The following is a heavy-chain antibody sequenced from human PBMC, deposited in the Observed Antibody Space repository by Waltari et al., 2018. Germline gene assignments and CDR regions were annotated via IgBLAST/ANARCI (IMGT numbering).Heavy chain of an antibody. J-gene: IGHJ4*02. V-gene: IGHV1-46*01. Sequence: QVQLVQSGAEVKKPGASVKVCCKASGYTFTSYYMHWVRQAPGQGLEWMGIINPSGGSTSYAQKFQGRVTMTRDTSTSTVYMELSSLRSEDTAVYYCARTRYFDWLYDYWGQGTLVTVSS. D-gene: IGHD3-9*01. CDR3: ARTRYFDWLYDY. CDR1: GYTFTSYY. CDR2: INPSGGST.